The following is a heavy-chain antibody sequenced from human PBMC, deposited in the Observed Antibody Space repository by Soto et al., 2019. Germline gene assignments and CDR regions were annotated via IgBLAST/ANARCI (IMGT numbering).Heavy chain of an antibody. CDR3: ARDGHYYDSSGYYPDAFDI. Sequence: SETLSLTCTVSGGSISSGGYYWSWIRQHPGKGLEWIGYIYYSGSTFYNPSLKSRVTISVDTSKNQFSLKLTSVTAADTAVYYCARDGHYYDSSGYYPDAFDIWGQGTMVTVSS. CDR2: IYYSGST. D-gene: IGHD3-22*01. J-gene: IGHJ3*02. V-gene: IGHV4-31*03. CDR1: GGSISSGGYY.